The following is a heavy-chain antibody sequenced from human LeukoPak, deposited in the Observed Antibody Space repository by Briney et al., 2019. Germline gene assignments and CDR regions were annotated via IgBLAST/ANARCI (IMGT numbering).Heavy chain of an antibody. J-gene: IGHJ4*02. V-gene: IGHV3-21*01. CDR1: GFTFSSYS. CDR2: ISSISSYI. D-gene: IGHD3-22*01. CDR3: ARDSYYYDKSGYYSI. Sequence: GGSLRLSCAASGFTFSSYSMNWVRQAPGKGLEWVSSISSISSYIYYADAVKGRFTISRDNAKISLYLQMNSLRAEDTAVYYCARDSYYYDKSGYYSIWGQGTLVTVSS.